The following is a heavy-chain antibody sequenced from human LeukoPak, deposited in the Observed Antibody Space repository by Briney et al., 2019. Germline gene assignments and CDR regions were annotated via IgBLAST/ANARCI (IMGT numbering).Heavy chain of an antibody. J-gene: IGHJ4*02. D-gene: IGHD6-19*01. CDR1: GGSISSSSYY. V-gene: IGHV4-39*07. Sequence: SETLSLTCTVSGGSISSSSYYWGWIRQPPGKGLEWIGSIYYSGSTYYNPSLKSRVTISVDTSKNQFSLKLSSVTAADTAVYYCARDVIAVAGTVDYWGQGTLVTVSS. CDR3: ARDVIAVAGTVDY. CDR2: IYYSGST.